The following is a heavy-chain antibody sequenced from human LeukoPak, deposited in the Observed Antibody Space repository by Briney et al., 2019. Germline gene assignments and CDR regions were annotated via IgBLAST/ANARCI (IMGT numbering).Heavy chain of an antibody. CDR2: ISAYNGNT. D-gene: IGHD6-13*01. Sequence: ASVKVSCKASGYTFTSYGISWVRQAPGQGLEWMGWISAYNGNTNYAQKLQGRVTMTTDTSTSTAYMELRSLRSNDTAVYYCARGYSSSWYSYFDYWGQGTLVTVSS. J-gene: IGHJ4*02. CDR1: GYTFTSYG. CDR3: ARGYSSSWYSYFDY. V-gene: IGHV1-18*01.